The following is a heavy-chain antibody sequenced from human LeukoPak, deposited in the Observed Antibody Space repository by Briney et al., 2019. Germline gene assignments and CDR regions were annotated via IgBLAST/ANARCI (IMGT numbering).Heavy chain of an antibody. CDR2: IYYSGST. V-gene: IGHV4-39*07. CDR3: ARAFITIFGVVIDAFDI. CDR1: GCSISSSSYY. D-gene: IGHD3-3*01. Sequence: SETLSLTCTVSGCSISSSSYYWGWIRQPPGKGLEWLGRIYYSGSTYSNPSLKSRVTISVDTSKNQFSLKLSSVTAADTAVYYCARAFITIFGVVIDAFDIWGQGTMVTVSS. J-gene: IGHJ3*02.